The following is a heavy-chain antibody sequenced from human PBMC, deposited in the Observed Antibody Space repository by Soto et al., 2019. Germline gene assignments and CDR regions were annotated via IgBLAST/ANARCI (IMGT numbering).Heavy chain of an antibody. CDR3: ARGIGDILTGYTNWFDP. CDR2: IIPIFGTA. Sequence: QVPLVQSGAEVKKPGSSVKVSCKASGGTFSSYAISWVRQAPGQGLEWMGGIIPIFGTANYAQKFQGRVTITADESTSTAYMELSSLRSEDTAVYYCARGIGDILTGYTNWFDPWGQGTLVTVSS. CDR1: GGTFSSYA. D-gene: IGHD3-9*01. V-gene: IGHV1-69*01. J-gene: IGHJ5*02.